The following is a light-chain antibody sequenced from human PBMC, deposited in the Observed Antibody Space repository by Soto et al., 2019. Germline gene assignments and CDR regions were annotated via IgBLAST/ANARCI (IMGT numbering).Light chain of an antibody. CDR3: AAWDDSLSGVM. V-gene: IGLV1-47*01. J-gene: IGLJ3*02. CDR2: RNS. CDR1: RSNIGGND. Sequence: QSVLTQSPSASGTPGQWVTISCSGSRSNIGGNDVYLYQQLPGRAPKLLICRNSQRPSGGPDRFSGSKSGTSASLAISGLRSEDAADYYCAAWDDSLSGVMFGGGTKLTVL.